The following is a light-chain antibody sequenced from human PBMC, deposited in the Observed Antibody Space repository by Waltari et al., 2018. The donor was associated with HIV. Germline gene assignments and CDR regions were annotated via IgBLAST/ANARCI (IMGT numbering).Light chain of an antibody. Sequence: QSALTQPPSASGSPGQSVTISCTGPNSAIGGYNYVSWYQQHPGKAPKLVISEATKRPSGVPDRFSGSKSGTTASLTLSGLQAEDEADYYCSSYADRNGFYVVFGGGTRLTVL. CDR3: SSYADRNGFYVV. V-gene: IGLV2-8*01. CDR1: NSAIGGYNY. J-gene: IGLJ2*01. CDR2: EAT.